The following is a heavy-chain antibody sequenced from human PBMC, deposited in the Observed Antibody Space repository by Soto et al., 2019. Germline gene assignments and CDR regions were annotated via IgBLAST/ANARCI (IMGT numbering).Heavy chain of an antibody. CDR1: GFTFSSYW. D-gene: IGHD2-8*01. J-gene: IGHJ4*02. V-gene: IGHV3-7*03. Sequence: GGSLRLSCAASGFTFSSYWMSRVRQAPGKGLEWVANIKQDGSEKYYVDSVKGRFTISRDNAKNSLYLQMNSLRAEDTAVYYCARDCTNGVCYYFDYWGQGTLVTVPS. CDR3: ARDCTNGVCYYFDY. CDR2: IKQDGSEK.